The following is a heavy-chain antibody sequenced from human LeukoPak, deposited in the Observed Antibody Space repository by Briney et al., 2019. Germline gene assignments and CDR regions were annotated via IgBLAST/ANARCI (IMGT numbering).Heavy chain of an antibody. J-gene: IGHJ3*02. D-gene: IGHD3-22*01. CDR2: IIPILGIA. V-gene: IGHV1-69*04. Sequence: ASVKVSCKASGGTFSSYAISWVRQAPGQGLEWMGRIIPILGIANYAQKFQGRVTITADKSTSTAYMELSSLRSEDTAVCYCAKLYHYYDSSGYSGRYDAFDIWGQGTMVTVSS. CDR1: GGTFSSYA. CDR3: AKLYHYYDSSGYSGRYDAFDI.